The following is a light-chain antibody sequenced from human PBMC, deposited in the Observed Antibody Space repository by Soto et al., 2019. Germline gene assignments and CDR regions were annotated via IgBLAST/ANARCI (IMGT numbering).Light chain of an antibody. CDR2: DAS. Sequence: DIQMTQSPSTLSASVGDRVTITCRASQSISSWLAWYQQKPGKAPKLLIYDASSLESGVPSRFSGSGSGTEFSLTISSLQPGDFAAYYCQQYDSYPWTFGQGTKVEIK. CDR3: QQYDSYPWT. CDR1: QSISSW. V-gene: IGKV1-5*01. J-gene: IGKJ1*01.